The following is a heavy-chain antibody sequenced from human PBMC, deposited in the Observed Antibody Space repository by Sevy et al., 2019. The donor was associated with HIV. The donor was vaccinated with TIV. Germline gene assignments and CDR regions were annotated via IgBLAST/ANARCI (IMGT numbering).Heavy chain of an antibody. Sequence: GGSLRLSCAASGFTFSDYYMTWIRQAPGKGLEWISYISSRRSYTNYADSVKGRVTISRDNAKNSLYLQMNSLRAEDAAVYYCARCRVVAADYYFDYWGRGTLVTVSS. CDR2: ISSRRSYT. J-gene: IGHJ4*02. CDR3: ARCRVVAADYYFDY. V-gene: IGHV3-11*06. D-gene: IGHD1-26*01. CDR1: GFTFSDYY.